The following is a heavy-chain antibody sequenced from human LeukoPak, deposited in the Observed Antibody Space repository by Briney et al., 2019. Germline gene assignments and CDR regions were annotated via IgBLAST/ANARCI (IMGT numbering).Heavy chain of an antibody. CDR1: GFTFSTYA. CDR3: ARGAATALDP. CDR2: VGGHVENT. J-gene: IGHJ5*02. Sequence: GGSLRLSCAASGFTFSTYAMSWVRQAPGKGLEWVSVVGGHVENTFYADSVKGRFTISRDNSKNTLYLQMNSLRAEDTAVYYCARGAATALDPWGQGTLVTVSS. D-gene: IGHD4-17*01. V-gene: IGHV3-23*01.